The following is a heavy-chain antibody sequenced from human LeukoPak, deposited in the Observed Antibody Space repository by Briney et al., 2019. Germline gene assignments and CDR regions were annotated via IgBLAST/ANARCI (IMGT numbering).Heavy chain of an antibody. CDR2: IYGDSGSST. CDR1: GFTFSSYA. V-gene: IGHV3-23*03. J-gene: IGHJ4*02. Sequence: GGSLRLSCAASGFTFSSYAMSWVRQAPGKRLEWVSVIYGDSGSSTYYADSVKGRFTISRDNSKNTLYLQMNNLRAEDTAVYYCARSSSGWHDYWGQGTLVTVSS. D-gene: IGHD6-19*01. CDR3: ARSSSGWHDY.